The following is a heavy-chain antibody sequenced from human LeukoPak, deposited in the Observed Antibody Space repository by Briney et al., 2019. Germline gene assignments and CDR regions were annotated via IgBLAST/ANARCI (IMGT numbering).Heavy chain of an antibody. D-gene: IGHD2-15*01. J-gene: IGHJ4*02. Sequence: GGSLRLSCAASGFTFDDYAMHWVRQAPGKGLEWVSGISWNSGSIGYADSVEGRFTISRGNAKNSLYLQMNSLRAEDTALYYCAKETGGPIDYWGQGTLVTVSS. CDR2: ISWNSGSI. CDR1: GFTFDDYA. CDR3: AKETGGPIDY. V-gene: IGHV3-9*01.